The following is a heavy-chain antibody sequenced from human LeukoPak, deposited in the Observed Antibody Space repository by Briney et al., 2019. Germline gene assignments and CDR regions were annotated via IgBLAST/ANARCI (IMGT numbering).Heavy chain of an antibody. CDR2: ISYDGSNK. J-gene: IGHJ4*02. D-gene: IGHD3-22*01. V-gene: IGHV3-30-3*01. Sequence: PGMSLRLSCAASGFTFSSFAMHWVRQAPGKGLEWVAVISYDGSNKYYADSVKGRFTISRDNSKNTLYLQMNSLRAEDTAVYYCARSYDSSGYYRSDYWGQGTLVTVSS. CDR1: GFTFSSFA. CDR3: ARSYDSSGYYRSDY.